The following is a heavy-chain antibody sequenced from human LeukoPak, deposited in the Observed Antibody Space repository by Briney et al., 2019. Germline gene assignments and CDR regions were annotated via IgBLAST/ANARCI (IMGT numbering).Heavy chain of an antibody. J-gene: IGHJ5*02. D-gene: IGHD1-20*01. CDR2: IYWDDDK. CDR1: GFSLSTRGVG. CDR3: AHRRDNWNLDWFDP. V-gene: IGHV2-5*02. Sequence: SGPTLVXPTQTLTLTCTFSGFSLSTRGVGVGWIRQPPGKALEWLSLIYWDDDKRYSPSLKSRLTITKDTSKNQVVLTMTNMDPVDTATYYCAHRRDNWNLDWFDPWGQGTLVTVSS.